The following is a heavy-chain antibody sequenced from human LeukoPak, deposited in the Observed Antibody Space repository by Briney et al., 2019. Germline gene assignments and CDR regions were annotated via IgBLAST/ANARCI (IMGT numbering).Heavy chain of an antibody. D-gene: IGHD2-2*01. CDR1: GGSISSYY. CDR2: IYTSGST. Sequence: PSETLSLTCTVSGGSISSYYWSWIRQPAGKGLGWIGRIYTSGSTNYNPSLKSRVTMSVDTSKNQFSLKLSSVTAADTAVYYCAREYQGYYMDVWGKGTTVTVSS. J-gene: IGHJ6*03. CDR3: AREYQGYYMDV. V-gene: IGHV4-4*07.